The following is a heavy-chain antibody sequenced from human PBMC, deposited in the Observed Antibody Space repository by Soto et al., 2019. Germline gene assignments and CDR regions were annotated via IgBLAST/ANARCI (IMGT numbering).Heavy chain of an antibody. Sequence: SVKVSCKSSGGTFSSYAISWVRQAPGQGLEWMGRIIPIFGTASYAQKCQGRVTITADESTSTAYMELSGLSTGATAVYYCAGDLGYCGGGSCYAQGDSYGMDVWGQGTTVTVS. CDR3: AGDLGYCGGGSCYAQGDSYGMDV. CDR1: GGTFSSYA. CDR2: IIPIFGTA. V-gene: IGHV1-69*13. J-gene: IGHJ6*02. D-gene: IGHD2-15*01.